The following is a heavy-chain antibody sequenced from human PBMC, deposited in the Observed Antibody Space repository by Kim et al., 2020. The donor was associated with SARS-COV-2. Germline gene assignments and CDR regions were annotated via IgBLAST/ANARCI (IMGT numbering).Heavy chain of an antibody. CDR1: GFTFSSYS. V-gene: IGHV3-21*01. J-gene: IGHJ4*02. CDR3: ARDQLAYCGGDCYFGY. CDR2: ISSSSYI. D-gene: IGHD2-21*02. Sequence: GGSLRLSCAASGFTFSSYSMNWVRQAPGKGLEWVSSISSSSYIYYADSVKGRFTISRDNAKNSLYLQMNSLRAEDTAVYYCARDQLAYCGGDCYFGYWGQGTLVTVSS.